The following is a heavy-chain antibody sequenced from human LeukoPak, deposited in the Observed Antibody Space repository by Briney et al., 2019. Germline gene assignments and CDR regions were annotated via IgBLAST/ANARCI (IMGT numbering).Heavy chain of an antibody. V-gene: IGHV3-48*03. J-gene: IGHJ4*02. D-gene: IGHD2-2*02. CDR1: GFTFSSYE. CDR2: ISSSGSSI. CDR3: ARDHNGPYTFDY. Sequence: GGSLRLSCAASGFTFSSYEMNWVRQAPGKGLEWVSYISSSGSSIYSADSVKGRFTISRDNAKNSLSLQMNSLRVEDTAVYYCARDHNGPYTFDYWGQGTLVTVSS.